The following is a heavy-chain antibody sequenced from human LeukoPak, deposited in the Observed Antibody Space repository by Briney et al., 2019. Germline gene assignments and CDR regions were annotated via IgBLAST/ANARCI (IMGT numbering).Heavy chain of an antibody. CDR3: AREESGGYFDY. V-gene: IGHV1-46*01. CDR2: ISPTGSST. Sequence: ASVKVSFKASGYTFTNYYMHWVRQAPGQGLEWLGLISPTGSSTNYAQKIRGRDSISRDTSTNTVYMELSSLRSEDTAVYYCAREESGGYFDYWGQGTLVTVSS. D-gene: IGHD2-8*02. CDR1: GYTFTNYY. J-gene: IGHJ4*02.